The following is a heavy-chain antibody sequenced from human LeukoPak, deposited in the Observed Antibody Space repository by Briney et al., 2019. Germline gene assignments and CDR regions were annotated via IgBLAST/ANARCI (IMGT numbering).Heavy chain of an antibody. CDR3: ARAYDSSGYWSLQPKYYFDY. CDR2: INPNSGGT. D-gene: IGHD3-22*01. J-gene: IGHJ4*02. Sequence: ASVKVSCKASGYTFTGYYMHWVRQAPGQGLEWMGWINPNSGGTNYAQKFQGWVTMTRDTSISTAYMELSRLRSDDTAVYYCARAYDSSGYWSLQPKYYFDYWGQGTLVTVSS. CDR1: GYTFTGYY. V-gene: IGHV1-2*04.